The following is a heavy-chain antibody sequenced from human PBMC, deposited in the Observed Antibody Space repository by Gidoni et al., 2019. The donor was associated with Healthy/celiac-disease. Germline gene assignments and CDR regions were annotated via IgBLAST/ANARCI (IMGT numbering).Heavy chain of an antibody. D-gene: IGHD2-2*01. Sequence: QLQLVQSGAEVKKPGSSVKVSCKAAGGTFSSYAISRVRQAPGQGLEWMGGIIPIFGTANYAQKFQVRVTITADESTSTSYIELRSLRSADTAVYYCVREMAGTHIVVVPAAMGRAMAFDIWGQVTMVTVSS. V-gene: IGHV1-69*01. J-gene: IGHJ3*02. CDR3: VREMAGTHIVVVPAAMGRAMAFDI. CDR1: GGTFSSYA. CDR2: IIPIFGTA.